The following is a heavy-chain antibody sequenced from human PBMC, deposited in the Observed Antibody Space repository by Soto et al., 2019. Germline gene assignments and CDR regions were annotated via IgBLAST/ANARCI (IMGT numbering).Heavy chain of an antibody. Sequence: GGSLRLSCAASGFTFSSYDMNWVRQAPGKGLEWVSYISSSSSTIYYADSVKGRFTISRDNAKNSLYLQMNSLRAEDTAVYYCAGHGGQWLNWFDPWGQGILVTVSS. CDR1: GFTFSSYD. D-gene: IGHD6-19*01. J-gene: IGHJ5*02. CDR2: ISSSSSTI. V-gene: IGHV3-48*01. CDR3: AGHGGQWLNWFDP.